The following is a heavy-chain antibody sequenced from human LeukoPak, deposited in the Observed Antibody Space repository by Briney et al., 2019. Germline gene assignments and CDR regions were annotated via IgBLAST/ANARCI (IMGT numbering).Heavy chain of an antibody. J-gene: IGHJ4*02. CDR3: AKDIRSNSYKNFDY. D-gene: IGHD1-1*01. V-gene: IGHV3-9*01. Sequence: GGSLRLSSAASGFTFDDYTRHWVRQAPGKGLEWGSGISLNIGSIGYADSVKGRFNISRENDKNSLYLQMQSVRAEDTGLYYCAKDIRSNSYKNFDYWGQGTLVTFSS. CDR1: GFTFDDYT. CDR2: ISLNIGSI.